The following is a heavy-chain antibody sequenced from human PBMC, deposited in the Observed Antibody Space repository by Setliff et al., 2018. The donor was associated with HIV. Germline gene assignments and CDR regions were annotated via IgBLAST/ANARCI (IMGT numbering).Heavy chain of an antibody. CDR3: ARQGEYYSDY. J-gene: IGHJ4*02. CDR1: GGSTSSYY. D-gene: IGHD2-21*01. Sequence: SETLSLTCTVSGGSTSSYYWSRIRQPPGKRLEWIGDIYYSGSTNYNPSLKNRVTISVDTSKNQFYLKLSSVTAADTAVYYCARQGEYYSDYWGQGTLVTVSS. V-gene: IGHV4-59*01. CDR2: IYYSGST.